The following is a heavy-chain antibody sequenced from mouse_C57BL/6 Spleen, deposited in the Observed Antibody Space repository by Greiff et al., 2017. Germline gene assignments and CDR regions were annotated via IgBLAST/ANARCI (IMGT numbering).Heavy chain of an antibody. Sequence: VQLQQSGAELARPGASVKLSCKASGYTFTSYGISWVKQRTGKGLEWIGEIYPRSGNTYSNEKFKGKATLTADKSSSKAYMELRSLTSEDSAVYFCARRGAGYYAMDYWGQGTSVTVSS. J-gene: IGHJ4*01. CDR3: ARRGAGYYAMDY. CDR2: IYPRSGNT. V-gene: IGHV1-81*01. CDR1: GYTFTSYG.